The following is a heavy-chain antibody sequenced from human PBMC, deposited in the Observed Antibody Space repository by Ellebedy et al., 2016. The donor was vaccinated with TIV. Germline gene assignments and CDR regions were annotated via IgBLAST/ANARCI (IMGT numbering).Heavy chain of an antibody. CDR3: ARALYGGNSGAPFDS. CDR2: IIPLFGIP. D-gene: IGHD4-23*01. V-gene: IGHV1-69*10. CDR1: GGTFSNSA. Sequence: AASVKVSCKASGGTFSNSAISWVRQAPGQGLEWMGVIIPLFGIPNYAQKFQGRVTITADKSTSTVYMELSSLRSEDTAVYYWARALYGGNSGAPFDSWGQGTLVTVSS. J-gene: IGHJ5*01.